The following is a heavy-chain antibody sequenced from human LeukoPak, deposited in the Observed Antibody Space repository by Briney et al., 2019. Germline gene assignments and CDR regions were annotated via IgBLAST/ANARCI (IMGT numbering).Heavy chain of an antibody. D-gene: IGHD6-6*01. CDR2: INPNSGGT. V-gene: IGHV1-2*02. J-gene: IGHJ5*02. CDR1: GYTFTDYY. Sequence: ASVKVSCKASGYTFTDYYIHWVRQAPGQGLEWMGWINPNSGGTNHAQKFQGRVTMTRGTSISTAYMELSRLRSDDTAVYYCARGEYSSSSWFDPWGQGTLVTVSS. CDR3: ARGEYSSSSWFDP.